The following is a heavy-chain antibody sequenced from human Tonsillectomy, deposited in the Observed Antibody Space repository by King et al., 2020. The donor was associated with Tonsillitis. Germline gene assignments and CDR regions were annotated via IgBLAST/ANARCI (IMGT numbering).Heavy chain of an antibody. D-gene: IGHD4-17*01. V-gene: IGHV3-74*01. CDR3: AREVEFMDYGVPDAFDI. J-gene: IGHJ3*02. CDR1: GFTFSIFW. CDR2: INSDGSTT. Sequence: DVQLVESGGGLVQPGGSLRLSCAASGFTFSIFWMHWVRQAPGKGLVWVSRINSDGSTTSYADSVKGLFPISIDNAKNTLYLQMNSLRAEDTAVYYCAREVEFMDYGVPDAFDIWGQGTMVTVSS.